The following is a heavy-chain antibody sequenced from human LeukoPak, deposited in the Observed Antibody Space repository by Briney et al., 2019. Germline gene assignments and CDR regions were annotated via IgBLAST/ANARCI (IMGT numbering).Heavy chain of an antibody. CDR3: AKLAGSSLLNWFDP. D-gene: IGHD2-2*01. J-gene: IGHJ5*02. Sequence: GGSLGLSCAASGFNVSSNYMSWVRQAPGKGLEWVSVIYSGGSTYYADTVKGRFTISRDNSKNTLYLQMNSLRAEDTAVYYCAKLAGSSLLNWFDPWGQGTLVTVSS. V-gene: IGHV3-53*05. CDR1: GFNVSSNY. CDR2: IYSGGST.